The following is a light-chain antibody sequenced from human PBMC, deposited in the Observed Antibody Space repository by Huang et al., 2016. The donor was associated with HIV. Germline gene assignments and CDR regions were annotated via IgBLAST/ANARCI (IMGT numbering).Light chain of an antibody. J-gene: IGKJ4*01. V-gene: IGKV1-27*01. CDR3: QKYNSAPLT. CDR1: QGISNY. Sequence: DIQMTQSPSSLSASVGDRVTINCRASQGISNYLAWYQHKPGKVPKLLIYAASTLQSGVPSRFSGSGSGTDFTLTISSLQPEDVATYYCQKYNSAPLTFGGGTKVEIK. CDR2: AAS.